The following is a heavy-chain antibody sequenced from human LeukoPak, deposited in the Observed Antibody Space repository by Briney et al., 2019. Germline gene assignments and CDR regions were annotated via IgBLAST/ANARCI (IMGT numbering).Heavy chain of an antibody. D-gene: IGHD3-3*01. CDR1: GYSFTSYW. CDR2: IYPGDSDT. Sequence: GESLKISCEASGYSFTSYWIGWVRQVPGKGLEWMGIIYPGDSDTRYSPSFQGQVTISADKSISTAYLQWSSLKASDTAMYYCARTLFGVVPNWFDPWGQGTLVTVSS. CDR3: ARTLFGVVPNWFDP. V-gene: IGHV5-51*01. J-gene: IGHJ5*02.